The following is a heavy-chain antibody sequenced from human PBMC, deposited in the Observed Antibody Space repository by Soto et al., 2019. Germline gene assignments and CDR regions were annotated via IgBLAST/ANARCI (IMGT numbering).Heavy chain of an antibody. CDR2: IYHSGSI. CDR1: GYSISSGYY. D-gene: IGHD3-22*01. Sequence: SETLSLTCAVSGYSISSGYYWGWIRQPPGKGLEWIGSIYHSGSIYYTPSLKSRVTISVDTSKNQFSLKLSSLTAADTAVYYCARDRQYYYDSSGYYPNWFDPWGQGTPVTVSS. V-gene: IGHV4-38-2*02. CDR3: ARDRQYYYDSSGYYPNWFDP. J-gene: IGHJ5*02.